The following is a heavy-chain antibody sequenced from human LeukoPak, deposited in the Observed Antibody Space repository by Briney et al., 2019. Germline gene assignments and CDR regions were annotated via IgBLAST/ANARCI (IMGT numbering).Heavy chain of an antibody. V-gene: IGHV4-30-2*01. CDR3: ASYSGSYGDAFDI. J-gene: IGHJ3*02. Sequence: SETLSLTCAVSGGSISSGGYSWSWIRQPPGKGLEWIGYIYHSGSTYYNPSLKSRVTISVDRSKNQFSLKLSSVTAADTAVYHCASYSGSYGDAFDIWGQGTMVTVSS. CDR1: GGSISSGGYS. D-gene: IGHD1-26*01. CDR2: IYHSGST.